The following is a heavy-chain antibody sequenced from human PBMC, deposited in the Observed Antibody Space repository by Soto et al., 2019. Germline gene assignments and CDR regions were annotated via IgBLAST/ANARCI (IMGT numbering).Heavy chain of an antibody. D-gene: IGHD3-16*01. Sequence: QVQLVQSGAEVKKPGASVKVSCKASGYTFTSYDISWVRQAPGQGLEWMGWINPYNGNTNYAQKLQSRVPTTTDTYKNTHYMQLRSLRADEPAVYYCASDGFGIHYWGQGHLVHASS. V-gene: IGHV1-18*01. CDR2: INPYNGNT. CDR1: GYTFTSYD. CDR3: ASDGFGIHY. J-gene: IGHJ4*02.